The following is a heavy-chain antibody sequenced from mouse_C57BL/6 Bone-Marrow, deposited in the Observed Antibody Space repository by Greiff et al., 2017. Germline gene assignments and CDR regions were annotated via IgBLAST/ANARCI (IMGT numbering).Heavy chain of an antibody. CDR3: ARRPY. Sequence: EVQRVESGGDLVKPGGSLKLSCAASGFTFSSYGMSWVRQTPDKRLEWVATISSGGSYTYYPDSVKGRFTISRDNANNTLYLQVSSLKSEDTAMYYCARRPYWGQGTLVTVSA. CDR2: ISSGGSYT. V-gene: IGHV5-6*01. CDR1: GFTFSSYG. J-gene: IGHJ3*01.